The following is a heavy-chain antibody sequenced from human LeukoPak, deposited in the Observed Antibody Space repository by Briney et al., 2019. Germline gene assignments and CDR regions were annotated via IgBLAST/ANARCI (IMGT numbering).Heavy chain of an antibody. D-gene: IGHD3-22*01. CDR2: IYSGGST. J-gene: IGHJ4*02. CDR1: GFTVSSNY. V-gene: IGHV3-53*01. CDR3: ASPGPDRSGYSLKFDY. Sequence: GGSLRLSCAASGFTVSSNYMSWVRQAPGKGLEWVSVIYSGGSTYYADSVKGRFTISRDNSKNTLYLQMNSLRAEDTAVYYCASPGPDRSGYSLKFDYWGQGTLVTVSS.